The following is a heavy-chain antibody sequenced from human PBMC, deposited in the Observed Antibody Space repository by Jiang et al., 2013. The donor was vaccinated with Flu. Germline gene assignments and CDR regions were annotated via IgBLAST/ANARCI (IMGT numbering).Heavy chain of an antibody. Sequence: GLVQPGGSLRLSCAASGFTFSDHYMDWVRQSPGKELECVGHTKNKAEDYATEYAASVRGRFYISRDHSKSSVYLQMNGLKTEDTAVYYCVNWQEGLPYWGQGTLVTVSS. CDR2: TKNKAEDYAT. D-gene: IGHD3/OR15-3a*01. CDR3: VNWQEGLPY. V-gene: IGHV3-72*01. CDR1: GFTFSDHY. J-gene: IGHJ4*02.